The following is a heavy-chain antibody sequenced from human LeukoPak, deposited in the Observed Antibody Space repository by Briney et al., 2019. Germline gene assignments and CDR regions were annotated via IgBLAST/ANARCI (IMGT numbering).Heavy chain of an antibody. J-gene: IGHJ4*02. CDR2: IYSGGST. CDR3: ARAGSSAWGFLDY. D-gene: IGHD6-19*01. CDR1: GFTVSSNY. V-gene: IGHV3-66*01. Sequence: PGGSLRLSCAASGFTVSSNYMSWVRQAPGKGLEWVSVIYSGGSTYYADSVKGRFTISRDNSKNTLYLQMNSLRAEDTAVYYCARAGSSAWGFLDYWGQGTLVTVSS.